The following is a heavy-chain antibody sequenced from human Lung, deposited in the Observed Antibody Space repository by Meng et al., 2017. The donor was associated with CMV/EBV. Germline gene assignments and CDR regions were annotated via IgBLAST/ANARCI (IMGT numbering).Heavy chain of an antibody. CDR1: GFTFSSYA. Sequence: GGSLRLSCEASGFTFSSYAMSWVRQAPGKGLEWVSVIYSGGGSTYYADSVKGRFAISRDNSKNTLNLQMNSLRAEDTAIYYCAKASLSYYSDSSAYYFFAFWGHGALVTVSS. V-gene: IGHV3-23*03. CDR2: IYSGGGST. CDR3: AKASLSYYSDSSAYYFFAF. J-gene: IGHJ4*01. D-gene: IGHD3-22*01.